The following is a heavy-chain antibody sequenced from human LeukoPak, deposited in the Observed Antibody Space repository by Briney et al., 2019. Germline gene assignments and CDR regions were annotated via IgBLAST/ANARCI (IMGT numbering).Heavy chain of an antibody. Sequence: GGSLRLSCVASGFTFTNCAMTWVRQAPGKGLEWVSSISGSGSTTYYADSAKGRFTISRDNSKNTVYLQMNSLSVEDTAVYYCAKDQSRVGASDPFDSWGQGTLVIVSS. CDR3: AKDQSRVGASDPFDS. CDR1: GFTFTNCA. CDR2: ISGSGSTT. V-gene: IGHV3-23*01. J-gene: IGHJ5*01. D-gene: IGHD1-26*01.